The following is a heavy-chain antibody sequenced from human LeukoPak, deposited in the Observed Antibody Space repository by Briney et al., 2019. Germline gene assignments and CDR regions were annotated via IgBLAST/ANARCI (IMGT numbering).Heavy chain of an antibody. V-gene: IGHV3-20*04. D-gene: IGHD3-3*01. J-gene: IGHJ4*02. CDR1: GFTFDDYG. CDR3: ARNTHDFWSGPTFDY. Sequence: GGSLRLSCAASGFTFDDYGMSWVHQAPGKGLERVSGINWNGGSTGYADSVKGRFTISRDNAKNSLYLQMNSLRAEDTALYYCARNTHDFWSGPTFDYWGQGTLVTVSS. CDR2: INWNGGST.